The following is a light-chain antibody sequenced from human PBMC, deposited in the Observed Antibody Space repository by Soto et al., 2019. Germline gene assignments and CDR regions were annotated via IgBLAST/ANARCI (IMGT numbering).Light chain of an antibody. CDR3: QTWGTGIRV. Sequence: QSVLTQSPSASASLGASVKLTCTRSSGHSSYAIAWHQQQPEKGPRYLMKLNSDGSHNKGDGIPDRFSGSRSGAERYLTISSLQSEDEADYYCQTWGTGIRVFGGGTKLTVL. CDR2: LNSDGSH. V-gene: IGLV4-69*01. CDR1: SGHSSYA. J-gene: IGLJ2*01.